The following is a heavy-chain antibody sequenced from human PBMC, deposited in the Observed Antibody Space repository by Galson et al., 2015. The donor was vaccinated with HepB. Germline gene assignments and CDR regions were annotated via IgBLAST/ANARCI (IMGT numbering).Heavy chain of an antibody. CDR2: ISAYNGNT. V-gene: IGHV1-18*04. Sequence: SVKVSCKASGYTFTSYGISWVRQAPGQGLEWMGWISAYNGNTNYAQKLQGRVTMTTDTSTSTAYMELRSLRSDDTAVYYCARKEGYGDLRYYFDYWGQGTLVTVSS. D-gene: IGHD4-17*01. CDR3: ARKEGYGDLRYYFDY. CDR1: GYTFTSYG. J-gene: IGHJ4*02.